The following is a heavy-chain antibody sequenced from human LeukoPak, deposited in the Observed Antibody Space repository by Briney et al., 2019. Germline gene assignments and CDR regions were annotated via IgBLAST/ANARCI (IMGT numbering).Heavy chain of an antibody. CDR2: IFISGNT. J-gene: IGHJ4*02. D-gene: IGHD1-26*01. V-gene: IGHV4-4*08. Sequence: LRLSCAASGFTFSDYYMSWIRQPPGKGLEWIGRIFISGNTNYNPSLESRVTISADTSKKQFSLRLSSVTAADTAVYYCARGSRDLGDYIDYWGQGILVTVSS. CDR3: ARGSRDLGDYIDY. CDR1: GFTFSDYY.